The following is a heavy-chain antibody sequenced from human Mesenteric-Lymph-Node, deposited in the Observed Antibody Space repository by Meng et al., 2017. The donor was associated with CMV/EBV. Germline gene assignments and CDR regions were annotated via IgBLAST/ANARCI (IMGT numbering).Heavy chain of an antibody. CDR2: ISGDGGTT. V-gene: IGHV3-64*02. J-gene: IGHJ5*02. CDR3: ARGYYDSSGYFYKWVDP. CDR1: GASEFPFSTYA. Sequence: GESLKISCAASGASEFPFSTYAMHWVRQAPGKGLECVSAISGDGGTTDYADSVKGRFTVSRDNSKNTLYLQMGSLRAEDTAVYYCARGYYDSSGYFYKWVDPWGQGTLVTVSS. D-gene: IGHD3-22*01.